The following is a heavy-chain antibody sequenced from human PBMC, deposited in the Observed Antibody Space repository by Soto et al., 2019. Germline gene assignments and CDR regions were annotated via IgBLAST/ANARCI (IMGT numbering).Heavy chain of an antibody. J-gene: IGHJ3*02. D-gene: IGHD6-19*01. Sequence: EVQLVESGGGVVRPGGSLRLSCAASGFTFEDHGMTWVRQVPGKGREWVAEINWSGSSTCYADSVKGRFTISRDNAKNALYLQMNSLRAEDTALYFCARDGGVAVAVDASDIWGQGTMVTVSS. CDR2: INWSGSST. CDR3: ARDGGVAVAVDASDI. CDR1: GFTFEDHG. V-gene: IGHV3-20*04.